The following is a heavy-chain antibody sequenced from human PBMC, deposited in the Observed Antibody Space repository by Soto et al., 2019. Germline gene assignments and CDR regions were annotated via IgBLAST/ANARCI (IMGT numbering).Heavy chain of an antibody. CDR2: ISGSGGST. CDR1: GFTFSSYA. D-gene: IGHD3-3*01. J-gene: IGHJ4*02. Sequence: GGSLRLSCAASGFTFSSYAMSWVRQAPGKGLEWVSGISGSGGSTYYADSVKGRFTISRDNSKNTLYLQMNSLRAEDTAVYYCAKPGFGSFGVVTSFDYWGQGTLVTVSS. CDR3: AKPGFGSFGVVTSFDY. V-gene: IGHV3-23*01.